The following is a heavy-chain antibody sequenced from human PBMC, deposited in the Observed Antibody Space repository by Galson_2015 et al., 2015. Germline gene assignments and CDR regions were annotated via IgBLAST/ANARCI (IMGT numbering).Heavy chain of an antibody. V-gene: IGHV1-8*01. J-gene: IGHJ4*02. CDR1: GYTFTSYD. Sequence: SVKVSCKASGYTFTSYDINWVRQATGQGLEWMGWMNPNSGNTGYAQKFQGRVTMTRNTSISTAYMELSSLRSEDTAVYYCARGRDHLWFRERGFDYWGQGTLVTVSS. CDR2: MNPNSGNT. CDR3: ARGRDHLWFRERGFDY. D-gene: IGHD3-10*01.